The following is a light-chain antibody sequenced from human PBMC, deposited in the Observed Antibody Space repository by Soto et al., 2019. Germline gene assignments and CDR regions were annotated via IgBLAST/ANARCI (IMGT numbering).Light chain of an antibody. CDR1: QSLGSW. CDR3: QQYKSYWT. CDR2: DAS. Sequence: IQMTQSPSTLSASVGDRVTTTCRASQSLGSWLAWYQQKPGKAPILLVFDASTLQSGVPSRFSGSGFGTEFTLTIGSLQTDDFATYYCQQYKSYWTFGQGTKVDIX. J-gene: IGKJ1*01. V-gene: IGKV1-5*01.